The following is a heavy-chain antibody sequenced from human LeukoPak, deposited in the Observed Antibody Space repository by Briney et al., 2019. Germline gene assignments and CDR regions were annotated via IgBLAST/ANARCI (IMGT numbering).Heavy chain of an antibody. CDR2: ISDNGGGT. CDR1: GFTFSDYA. Sequence: GGSLRLSCTASGFTFSDYAMSWVRQPPGEGLEWVSSISDNGGGTYYADSVKGRFTISRDNSKNTLFLQMNSLRAEDSAVYYCTRLALVTSSGAFSDYWGQGTLVTVSS. V-gene: IGHV3-23*01. J-gene: IGHJ4*02. D-gene: IGHD6-19*01. CDR3: TRLALVTSSGAFSDY.